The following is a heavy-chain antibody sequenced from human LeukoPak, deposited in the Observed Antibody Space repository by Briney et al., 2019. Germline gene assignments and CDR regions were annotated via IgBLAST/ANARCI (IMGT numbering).Heavy chain of an antibody. V-gene: IGHV4-4*07. Sequence: SETLSLTCTVSGGSISSYYGSWIRQPAGKGLEWIGRIYTSGSTNYNPSLKSRVTMSVDTSKNQFSLKLSSVTAADTAVYYCASGQWTLYYFDYWGQGTLVTVSS. CDR2: IYTSGST. CDR3: ASGQWTLYYFDY. D-gene: IGHD6-19*01. J-gene: IGHJ4*02. CDR1: GGSISSYY.